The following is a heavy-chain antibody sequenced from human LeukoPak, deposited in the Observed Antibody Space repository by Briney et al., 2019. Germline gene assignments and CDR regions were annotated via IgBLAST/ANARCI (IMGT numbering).Heavy chain of an antibody. CDR2: ISSSSSYI. D-gene: IGHD1-26*01. J-gene: IGHJ4*02. CDR3: ARGHIVGATDFDY. Sequence: GGSLRLSCAASGFTFSSYSMNWVRQAPGKGLEWVSSISSSSSYIYYADSVKGRFTISRDNAKNSLYLQMNSLRAEDTAVYYCARGHIVGATDFDYWGQGTLVTVSS. V-gene: IGHV3-21*04. CDR1: GFTFSSYS.